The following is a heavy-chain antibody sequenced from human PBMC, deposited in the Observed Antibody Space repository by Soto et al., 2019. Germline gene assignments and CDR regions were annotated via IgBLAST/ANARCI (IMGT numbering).Heavy chain of an antibody. Sequence: SETLSLTCTVSGGSISTYDWSWIRQPPGKGLEWIGNIYYTGHTDYNPSLQSRVTISVDTSKNHFSLWLTSVTAADTAVYYCARVQSSYYDRAFDYWGQGTLVTVSS. V-gene: IGHV4-59*08. CDR1: GGSISTYD. CDR2: IYYTGHT. CDR3: ARVQSSYYDRAFDY. D-gene: IGHD3-9*01. J-gene: IGHJ4*02.